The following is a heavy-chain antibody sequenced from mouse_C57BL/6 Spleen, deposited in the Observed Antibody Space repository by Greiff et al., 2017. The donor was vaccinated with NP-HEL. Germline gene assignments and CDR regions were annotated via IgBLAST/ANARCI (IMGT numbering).Heavy chain of an antibody. CDR3: ASGDY. Sequence: QVQLQQSGAELMKPGASVKLSCKATGYTFTGYWIEWVKQRPGHGLEWIGEILTGSGSTNYNEKVKGKATFTADTSSNTAYMQLSSLTTEDSAIYYCASGDYWGQGTTLTVSS. J-gene: IGHJ2*01. CDR1: GYTFTGYW. CDR2: ILTGSGST. V-gene: IGHV1-9*01.